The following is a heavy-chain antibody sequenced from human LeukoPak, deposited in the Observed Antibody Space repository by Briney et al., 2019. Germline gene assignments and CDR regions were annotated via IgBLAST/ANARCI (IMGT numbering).Heavy chain of an antibody. V-gene: IGHV1-46*01. CDR2: INPSGGST. D-gene: IGHD3-10*01. J-gene: IGHJ4*02. CDR3: ARGSYLWFGELWAPYFDY. Sequence: ASVKVSCKASGYTFTSYYMHWVRQAPGQGLEWMGIINPSGGSTSYAQKFQGRVTMTRDTSTSTVYMELSSLRSEDTAVYYCARGSYLWFGELWAPYFDYWGQGTLVTVSS. CDR1: GYTFTSYY.